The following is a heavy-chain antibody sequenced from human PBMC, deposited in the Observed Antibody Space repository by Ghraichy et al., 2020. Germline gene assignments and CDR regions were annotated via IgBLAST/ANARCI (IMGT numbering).Heavy chain of an antibody. CDR3: AKDPGIAAAGPHDY. J-gene: IGHJ4*02. CDR2: ISGSGGST. V-gene: IGHV3-23*01. Sequence: ETLSLTCAASGFTFSSYAMSWVRQAPGKGLEWVSAISGSGGSTYYADSVKGRFTISRDNSKNTLYLQMNSLRAEGTAVYYCAKDPGIAAAGPHDYWGQGTLVTVSS. D-gene: IGHD6-13*01. CDR1: GFTFSSYA.